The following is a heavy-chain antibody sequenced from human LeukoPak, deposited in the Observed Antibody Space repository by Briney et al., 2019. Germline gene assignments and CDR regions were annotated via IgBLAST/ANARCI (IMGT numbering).Heavy chain of an antibody. Sequence: GGSLRLSCAASGFTFSSYSMNWVRQAPGKGLEWVSSISSSSSYIYYADSVKGRFTISRDNAKNSLYLQMNSLRAEDTAVYYCARGVAARLLDAFDIWGQGTMVTVSS. J-gene: IGHJ3*02. CDR3: ARGVAARLLDAFDI. D-gene: IGHD6-6*01. CDR2: ISSSSSYI. CDR1: GFTFSSYS. V-gene: IGHV3-21*01.